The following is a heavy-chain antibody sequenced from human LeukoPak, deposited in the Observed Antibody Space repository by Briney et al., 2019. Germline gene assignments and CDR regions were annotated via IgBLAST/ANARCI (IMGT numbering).Heavy chain of an antibody. CDR2: IYYSGST. D-gene: IGHD1-26*01. CDR1: GGSISSSSYY. V-gene: IGHV4-39*07. J-gene: IGHJ4*02. CDR3: ARDSRIMGAPGAFDY. Sequence: SETLSLTCTVSGGSISSSSYYWGWIRQPPGKGLEWIGSIYYSGSTNYNPSLKSRVTMSVDTSKNQFSLKLSSVTAADTAVYYCARDSRIMGAPGAFDYWGQGTLVTVSS.